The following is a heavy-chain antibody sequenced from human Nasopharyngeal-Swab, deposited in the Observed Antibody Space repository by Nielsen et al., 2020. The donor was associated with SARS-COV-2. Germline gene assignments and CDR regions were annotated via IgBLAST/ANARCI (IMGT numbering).Heavy chain of an antibody. CDR3: AKSLYYDFWSGFRAYAFDI. J-gene: IGHJ3*02. D-gene: IGHD3-3*01. CDR2: IGAAGNT. V-gene: IGHV3-23*01. Sequence: GESLKISCAASGFTFSSSAISWVRQAPGMGLEWVSVIGAAGNTIYADSVKGRFTISRDNSKNTLYLQMNSLRAEDTAVYYCAKSLYYDFWSGFRAYAFDIWGQGTMVTVSS. CDR1: GFTFSSSA.